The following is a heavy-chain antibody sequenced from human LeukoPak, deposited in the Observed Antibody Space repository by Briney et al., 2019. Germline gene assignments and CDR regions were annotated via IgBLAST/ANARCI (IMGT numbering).Heavy chain of an antibody. Sequence: GGSLRLSCAASGLTFSDYGMRWVRQAPGKGLEWVSGISGSGGSTYYADSVKGRFTISRDNSKNTLYLQMNSLRAEDTAVYYCAKRGRGQVGADDLWGQGTLVTVSS. D-gene: IGHD1-26*01. CDR2: ISGSGGST. V-gene: IGHV3-23*01. CDR1: GLTFSDYG. J-gene: IGHJ5*02. CDR3: AKRGRGQVGADDL.